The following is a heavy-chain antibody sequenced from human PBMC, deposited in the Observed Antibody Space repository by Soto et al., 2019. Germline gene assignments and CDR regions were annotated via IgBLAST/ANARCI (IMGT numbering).Heavy chain of an antibody. CDR1: GFTFSSYS. CDR3: ARDLVFFGGQLTS. Sequence: GGSLRLSCAASGFTFSSYSMNWVRQAPGKGLEWVSYISSSSSTIYYADSVKGRFTISRDNAKNSLYLQMNSLRAEDTAVYYCARDLVFFGGQLTSWGQGTLVTVSS. J-gene: IGHJ4*02. V-gene: IGHV3-48*01. D-gene: IGHD3-16*01. CDR2: ISSSSSTI.